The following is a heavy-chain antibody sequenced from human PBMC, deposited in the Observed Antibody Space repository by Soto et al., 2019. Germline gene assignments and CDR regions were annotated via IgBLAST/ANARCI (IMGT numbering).Heavy chain of an antibody. J-gene: IGHJ4*02. CDR3: AREEFEAGRGHFGY. CDR2: ISYGGNNK. V-gene: IGHV3-30-3*01. D-gene: IGHD6-13*01. CDR1: GFTFSTSA. Sequence: VQVVESGGGVVQPGGSLRLSCAASGFTFSTSAMHWVRQAPGKGLEWMAMISYGGNNKYYADSVKGRFTISRDISESTLYLQMNSLRTEDTAVYYCAREEFEAGRGHFGYWGQGTLVPVSS.